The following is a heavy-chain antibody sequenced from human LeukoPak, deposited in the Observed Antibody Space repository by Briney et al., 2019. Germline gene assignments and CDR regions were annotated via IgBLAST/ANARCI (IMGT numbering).Heavy chain of an antibody. CDR2: ISPNSGGT. CDR3: ARRGSVYYYYMDV. Sequence: ASVKVSCKASGYTFTIYGISWVRQAPGQGLEWMGWISPNSGGTKYAQKFQGRVTMTADTSISTDYMELSSLRSDDTAVYYCARRGSVYYYYMDVWGKGTTVTVSS. CDR1: GYTFTIYG. J-gene: IGHJ6*03. D-gene: IGHD6-25*01. V-gene: IGHV1-2*02.